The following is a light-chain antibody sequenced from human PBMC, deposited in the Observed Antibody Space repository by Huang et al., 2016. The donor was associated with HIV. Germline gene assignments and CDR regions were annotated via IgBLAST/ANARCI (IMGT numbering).Light chain of an antibody. V-gene: IGKV3-15*01. J-gene: IGKJ2*03. CDR2: GVS. CDR3: QKYNNWPRS. Sequence: EIVMTQSPATLSVSPGERVTLSCRASQSISSNLAWYQQKPGQAPRLLIYGVSTRVTGIPARFSGSGSGTEFTLTISSLQSEDFAVYYCQKYNNWPRSFGPGTKLEIK. CDR1: QSISSN.